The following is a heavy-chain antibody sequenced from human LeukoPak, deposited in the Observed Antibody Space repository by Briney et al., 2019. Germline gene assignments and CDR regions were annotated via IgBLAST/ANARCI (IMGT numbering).Heavy chain of an antibody. J-gene: IGHJ4*02. Sequence: SETLSLTCTVSGGSLSSSSYYWGWLRQPPGKGLEWLGSIYYSGSTYYNPSLKSRVTISVDTSKNQFSLKLSSVTAADTAVYYCARTHDSSAGKLMFDYWGQGTLVTVCS. CDR3: ARTHDSSAGKLMFDY. D-gene: IGHD3-22*01. CDR1: GGSLSSSSYY. V-gene: IGHV4-39*01. CDR2: IYYSGST.